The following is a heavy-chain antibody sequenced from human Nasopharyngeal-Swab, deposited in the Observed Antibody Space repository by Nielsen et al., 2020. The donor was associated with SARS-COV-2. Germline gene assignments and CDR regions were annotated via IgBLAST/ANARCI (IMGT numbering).Heavy chain of an antibody. CDR2: IYYSGST. J-gene: IGHJ4*02. D-gene: IGHD4-17*01. V-gene: IGHV4-31*11. Sequence: SETLSLTCAVYGGSFSGYYWSWIRQHPGKGLEWIGYIYYSGSTYYNPSLKSRVTISVDTSKNQFSLKLSSVTAADTAVYYCARAYGDYPYWADYWGQGTLVTVSS. CDR1: GGSFSGYY. CDR3: ARAYGDYPYWADY.